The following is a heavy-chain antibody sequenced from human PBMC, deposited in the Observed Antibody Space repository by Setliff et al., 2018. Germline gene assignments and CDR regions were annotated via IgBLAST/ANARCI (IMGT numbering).Heavy chain of an antibody. D-gene: IGHD1-1*01. CDR2: VYSNGLT. CDR1: GGSINYYY. CDR3: GRDSQLMALGAVGV. J-gene: IGHJ6*02. Sequence: PSETLSLTCTVSGGSINYYYWSWIRQPPGKGLEWIGYVYSNGLTHNNPSLKSRVTISIDTSKNQYSLKLSSVTAADTAVYFCGRDSQLMALGAVGVWGQGTAVTVSS. V-gene: IGHV4-59*01.